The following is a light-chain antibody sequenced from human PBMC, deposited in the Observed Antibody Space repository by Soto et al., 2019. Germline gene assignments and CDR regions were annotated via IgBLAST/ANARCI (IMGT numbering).Light chain of an antibody. CDR1: QGIDTS. V-gene: IGKV1-9*01. J-gene: IGKJ5*01. CDR2: APS. Sequence: ILLTQSPSSLSASVGDRVTITCRASQGIDTSLAWYQQKPGKAPKLLIYAPSNFQSGVPSRFSGSGSGTHFTLTISSLQPEDFATYQCQQNPGYPITLGQGTRLEIK. CDR3: QQNPGYPIT.